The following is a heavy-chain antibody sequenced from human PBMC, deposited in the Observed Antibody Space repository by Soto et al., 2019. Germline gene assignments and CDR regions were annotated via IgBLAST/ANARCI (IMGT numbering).Heavy chain of an antibody. J-gene: IGHJ4*02. CDR2: ISSGGGNT. Sequence: EVQLVESGGVLVQPGESLRLSCAASGFPFSSYEMNWVRQAPGKGLEWVAYISSGGGNTYYAESVKGRFTISRDNAKNSVALQMTSLRAEDTAVYYCARDRWLRYSGYDWHFDYWGQGTLVTVSS. V-gene: IGHV3-48*03. D-gene: IGHD5-12*01. CDR1: GFPFSSYE. CDR3: ARDRWLRYSGYDWHFDY.